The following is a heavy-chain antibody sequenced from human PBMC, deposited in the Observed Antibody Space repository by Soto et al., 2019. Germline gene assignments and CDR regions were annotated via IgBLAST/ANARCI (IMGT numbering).Heavy chain of an antibody. D-gene: IGHD2-15*01. J-gene: IGHJ3*02. CDR1: GFTFSSYA. CDR3: AKGAYCSGGSCYSFHAFDI. CDR2: ISGSGGST. Sequence: GGSLGLSCAATGFTFSSYAMSWVRQAPGKGLEWVSAISGSGGSTYYADSVKGRFTISRDNSKNTLYLQMNSLRAEDTAVYYCAKGAYCSGGSCYSFHAFDIWGQGTMVTVSS. V-gene: IGHV3-23*01.